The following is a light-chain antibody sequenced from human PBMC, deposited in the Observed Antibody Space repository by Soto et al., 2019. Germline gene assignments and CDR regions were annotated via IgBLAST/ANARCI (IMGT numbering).Light chain of an antibody. Sequence: QSVLTQPPSVSGSPGQSVTISCTGTSSDIGDYNRVSWYQQPPGTAPKLMIYEVSNRPSGVPDRFSGSKSGNTASLTISGLQAEDEADYYCSSYTSSNTFVFGGGTQLTVL. J-gene: IGLJ7*01. CDR1: SSDIGDYNR. CDR3: SSYTSSNTFV. CDR2: EVS. V-gene: IGLV2-18*02.